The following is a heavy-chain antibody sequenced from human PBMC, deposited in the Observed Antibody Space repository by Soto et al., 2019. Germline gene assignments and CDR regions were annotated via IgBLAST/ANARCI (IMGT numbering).Heavy chain of an antibody. D-gene: IGHD3-3*01. CDR3: ARGVYYDFWSGYYEPPYYFDY. V-gene: IGHV4-59*01. CDR1: GGSISSYY. CDR2: IYYSGST. J-gene: IGHJ4*02. Sequence: ETLSLTCTVSGGSISSYYWSWIRQPPGKGLEWIGYIYYSGSTNYNPSLKSRVTISVDTSKNQFSLKLSSVTAADTAVYYCARGVYYDFWSGYYEPPYYFDYWGQGTLVTVSS.